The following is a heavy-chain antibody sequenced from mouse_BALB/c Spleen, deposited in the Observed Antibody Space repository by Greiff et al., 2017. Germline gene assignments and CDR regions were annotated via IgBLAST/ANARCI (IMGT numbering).Heavy chain of an antibody. J-gene: IGHJ4*01. V-gene: IGHV5-6-5*01. CDR1: GFTFSSYA. Sequence: EVQLVESGGGLVKPGGSLKLSCAASGFTFSSYAMSWVRQTPEKRLEWVAAISSGGSTYYPDSVKGRFTIFRDNARNIRYLQMSSLRSEDTAMYYGARVDGYYAMDYWGEGTSVTVSS. CDR2: ISSGGST. CDR3: ARVDGYYAMDY. D-gene: IGHD2-3*01.